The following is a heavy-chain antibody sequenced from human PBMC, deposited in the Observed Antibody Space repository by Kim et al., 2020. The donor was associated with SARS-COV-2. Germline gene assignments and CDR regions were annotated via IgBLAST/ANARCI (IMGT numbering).Heavy chain of an antibody. J-gene: IGHJ6*02. CDR3: AKDIGEGGDLFPYGMDV. V-gene: IGHV3-43*01. D-gene: IGHD2-21*02. CDR2: ISWDGGST. Sequence: GGSLRLSCAASGFTFDDYTMHWVRQAPGKGLEWVSLISWDGGSTYYADSVKGRFTISRDNSKNSLYLQMNSLRTEDTALYYCAKDIGEGGDLFPYGMDVWGQGTTVTVSS. CDR1: GFTFDDYT.